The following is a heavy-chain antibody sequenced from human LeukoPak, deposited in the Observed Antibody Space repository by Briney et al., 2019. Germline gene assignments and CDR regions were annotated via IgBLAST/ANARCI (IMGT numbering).Heavy chain of an antibody. CDR3: ATGVYSSRYNWFDP. D-gene: IGHD6-13*01. CDR1: GYTLTELS. J-gene: IGHJ5*02. V-gene: IGHV1-24*01. CDR2: FDPEDGET. Sequence: ASVKVSCKVSGYTLTELSMHWVRQAPGKGLEWMGGFDPEDGETIYAQKFQGRVTMTEDTSTDTAYMELSSLRSEDTAVYYCATGVYSSRYNWFDPWGQGTLVTVSS.